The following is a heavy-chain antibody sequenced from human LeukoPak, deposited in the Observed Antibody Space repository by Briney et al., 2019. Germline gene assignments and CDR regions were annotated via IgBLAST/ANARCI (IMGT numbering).Heavy chain of an antibody. J-gene: IGHJ4*02. CDR1: GYTFTGYY. Sequence: KPGASVKVSYKASGYTFTGYYMHWVRQAPGQGLEWMGWINPNSGGTNYAQKFQGRVTMTRDTSISTAYMELSRLRSDDTAVYYCARGAIAARGSFIFDYWGQGTLVTVSS. CDR3: ARGAIAARGSFIFDY. CDR2: INPNSGGT. D-gene: IGHD6-6*01. V-gene: IGHV1-2*02.